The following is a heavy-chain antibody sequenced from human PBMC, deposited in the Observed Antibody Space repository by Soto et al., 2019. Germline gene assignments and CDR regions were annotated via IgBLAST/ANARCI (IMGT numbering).Heavy chain of an antibody. Sequence: GQSLKVSCKASGYSFTNYWIAWVRQMPGKGQKWMRNIYPGDSDTRYSPSFQGQVTISADKSINSVYLQWSSLKASDTATYYCARLGFNYDFLSGYYNVHHYYGIDVWGHGTTVTV. CDR2: IYPGDSDT. CDR1: GYSFTNYW. J-gene: IGHJ6*02. D-gene: IGHD3-3*01. V-gene: IGHV5-51*01. CDR3: ARLGFNYDFLSGYYNVHHYYGIDV.